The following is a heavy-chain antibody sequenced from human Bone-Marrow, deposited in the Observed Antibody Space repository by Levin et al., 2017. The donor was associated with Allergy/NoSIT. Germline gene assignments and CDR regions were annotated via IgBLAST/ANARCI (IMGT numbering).Heavy chain of an antibody. CDR2: ISGSGGST. V-gene: IGHV3-23*01. CDR3: AKDLCSSTSCYFAEYFQH. Sequence: GGSLRLSCAASGFTFSSYAMSWVRQAPGKGLEWVSAISGSGGSTYYADSVKGRFTISRDNSKNTLYLQMNSLRAEDTAVYYCAKDLCSSTSCYFAEYFQHWGQGTLVTVSS. D-gene: IGHD2-2*01. CDR1: GFTFSSYA. J-gene: IGHJ1*01.